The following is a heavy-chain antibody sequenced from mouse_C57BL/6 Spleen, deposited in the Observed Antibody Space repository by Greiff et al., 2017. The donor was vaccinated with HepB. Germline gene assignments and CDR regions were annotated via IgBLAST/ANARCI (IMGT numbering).Heavy chain of an antibody. CDR1: GFNIKDDY. J-gene: IGHJ2*01. D-gene: IGHD4-1*01. CDR3: TTRLGPDY. CDR2: IDPENGDT. Sequence: VQLKESGAELVRPGASVKLSCTASGFNIKDDYMHWVKQRPEQGLEWIGWIDPENGDTEYASKFQGKATITADTSSNTAYLQLSSLTSEDTAVYYCTTRLGPDYWGQGTTLTVSS. V-gene: IGHV14-4*01.